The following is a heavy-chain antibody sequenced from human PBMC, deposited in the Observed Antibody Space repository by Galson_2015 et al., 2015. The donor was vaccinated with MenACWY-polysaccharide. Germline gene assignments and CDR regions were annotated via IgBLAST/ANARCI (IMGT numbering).Heavy chain of an antibody. CDR3: ARITGGEYFQY. CDR1: GYSFTSYW. CDR2: IYPGGSDA. V-gene: IGHV5-51*04. J-gene: IGHJ1*01. D-gene: IGHD3-10*01. Sequence: QSGAEVKKPGESLTISCKGLGYSFTSYWIGWVRQMPGKGLEWMGIIYPGGSDARFSPSFQGQVTMSVDKPISTAYLQWNSLKASDTASYYCARITGGEYFQYWGQGALVTV.